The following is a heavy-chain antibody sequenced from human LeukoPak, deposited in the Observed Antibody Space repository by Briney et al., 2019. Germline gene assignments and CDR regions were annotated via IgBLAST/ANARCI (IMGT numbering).Heavy chain of an antibody. CDR1: GYSISSGYY. CDR2: IYHSGST. J-gene: IGHJ5*02. Sequence: SETLSLTCTVSGYSISSGYYWGWIRQPPGKGLEWIGSIYHSGSTYYNPSLKSRVTISVDTSKNQFSLKLSSVTAADTAVYYCARVTTATYYDFWSGYYTPWFDPWGQGTLVTVSS. CDR3: ARVTTATYYDFWSGYYTPWFDP. V-gene: IGHV4-38-2*02. D-gene: IGHD3-3*01.